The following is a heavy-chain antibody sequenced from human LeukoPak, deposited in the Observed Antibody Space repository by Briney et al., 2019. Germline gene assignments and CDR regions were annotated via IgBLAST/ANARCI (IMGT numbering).Heavy chain of an antibody. CDR2: TYYRSKWYN. Sequence: SQTLSLTCAISGDSVSGSGAAWNWVRQSPSRGLEWLGKTYYRSKWYNDYVGSVKSRITINPETSKNQFSLQLNSVTPDDTAVYYCARLSYDSSGYYFFDYWGQGTLVTVSS. J-gene: IGHJ4*02. V-gene: IGHV6-1*01. CDR1: GDSVSGSGAA. CDR3: ARLSYDSSGYYFFDY. D-gene: IGHD3-22*01.